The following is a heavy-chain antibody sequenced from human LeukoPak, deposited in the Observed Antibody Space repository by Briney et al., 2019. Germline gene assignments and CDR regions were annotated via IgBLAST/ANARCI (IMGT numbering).Heavy chain of an antibody. Sequence: PGGSLRLSCAVSGFSLDDHAMHWVRQAPGKGLEWISGISWNGGSLAYADSVKGRFIISRDNAKKSLYLQMNSLRPEDTAVYYCAKDTEFGEPYHGMDVWGQGTTVTVSS. J-gene: IGHJ6*02. CDR1: GFSLDDHA. CDR3: AKDTEFGEPYHGMDV. D-gene: IGHD3-10*01. CDR2: ISWNGGSL. V-gene: IGHV3-9*01.